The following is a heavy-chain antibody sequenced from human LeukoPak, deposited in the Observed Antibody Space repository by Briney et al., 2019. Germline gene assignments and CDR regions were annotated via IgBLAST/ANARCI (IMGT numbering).Heavy chain of an antibody. D-gene: IGHD5-24*01. CDR1: GITFSSHA. J-gene: IGHJ6*03. V-gene: IGHV3-23*01. CDR3: AKGGATTMRDGYNYYYYYMEV. Sequence: GGSLRLSCAASGITFSSHAMSWVRQAPGKGLEWVSLISGSGGHTYYGDSVKGRFTISRDNSTNRLYLQMNSLRPEDTAVYYCAKGGATTMRDGYNYYYYYMEVWGRGTTVTVSS. CDR2: ISGSGGHT.